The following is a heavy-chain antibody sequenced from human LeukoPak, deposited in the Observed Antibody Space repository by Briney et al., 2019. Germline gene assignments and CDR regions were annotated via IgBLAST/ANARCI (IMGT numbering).Heavy chain of an antibody. CDR2: VYYSGIT. CDR3: ARQRGYHYDSATNRFSDL. J-gene: IGHJ5*02. V-gene: IGHV4-39*01. Sequence: PSETLSLTCTVSGGSISSSSYYWGWIRQTPGKGLEWIGSVYYSGITYYNPSLKSRVTISVDTSKNQFSLRQSSVTAADTAVYYCARQRGYHYDSATNRFSDLWGQGTRVTVSS. D-gene: IGHD3-22*01. CDR1: GGSISSSSYY.